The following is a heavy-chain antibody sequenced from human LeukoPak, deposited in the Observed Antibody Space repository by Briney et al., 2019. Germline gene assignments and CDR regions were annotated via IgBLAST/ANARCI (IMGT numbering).Heavy chain of an antibody. Sequence: SETLSLTCTVSGGSISSYYWSWIRQPPGKGLEWIGYIYYSGSTNYNPSLKSRVTISVDTSKNQFSLKLSSVTAADTAVYYCARGRRLREVDYWGQGTLVTVSS. CDR2: IYYSGST. CDR1: GGSISSYY. V-gene: IGHV4-59*12. D-gene: IGHD6-25*01. J-gene: IGHJ4*02. CDR3: ARGRRLREVDY.